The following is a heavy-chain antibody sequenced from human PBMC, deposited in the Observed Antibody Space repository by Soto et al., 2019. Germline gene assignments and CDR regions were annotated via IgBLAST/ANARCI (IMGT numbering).Heavy chain of an antibody. J-gene: IGHJ1*01. V-gene: IGHV3-23*01. D-gene: IGHD2-15*01. Sequence: EVQLLESGGGLVQPGGSLRLSCAASGFIFSSYAMAWVRQAPGKGLEWVSGITSGGERTHYADSVQGRFTISRDNSKTTLYLHLNSLRGEDTAVYYCAKDPDHGLQGYFHHWGQGTLVTVSS. CDR1: GFIFSSYA. CDR2: ITSGGERT. CDR3: AKDPDHGLQGYFHH.